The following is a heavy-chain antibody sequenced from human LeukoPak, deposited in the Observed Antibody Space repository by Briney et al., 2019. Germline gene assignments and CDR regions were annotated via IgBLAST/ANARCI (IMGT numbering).Heavy chain of an antibody. V-gene: IGHV4-59*08. J-gene: IGHJ4*02. Sequence: PSETLSLTCTVSGGSISSYYWSWIRQPPGKGLEWIGYIYYSGSTNYNPSLKSRVTISVDTSKNQFSLKLSSVTAADTAVYYCARGRQQLVLMKVKKEYYFDYWGQGTLVTVSS. D-gene: IGHD6-13*01. CDR3: ARGRQQLVLMKVKKEYYFDY. CDR1: GGSISSYY. CDR2: IYYSGST.